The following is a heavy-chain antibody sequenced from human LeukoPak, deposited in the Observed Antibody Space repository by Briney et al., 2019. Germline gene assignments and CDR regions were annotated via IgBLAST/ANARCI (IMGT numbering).Heavy chain of an antibody. CDR2: IYHRGST. D-gene: IGHD3-22*01. V-gene: IGHV4-38-2*02. J-gene: IGHJ4*02. CDR3: ARGGGRGGYYFDY. CDR1: DYSIINDYY. Sequence: SETLSLTCSVSDYSIINDYYWGWIRQAPGKRLGWIGSIYHRGSTFYNPSLKSRLNILLDKSKNQFYLNVMSVTAADTAVYYCARGGGRGGYYFDYWGQGTLVTVSS.